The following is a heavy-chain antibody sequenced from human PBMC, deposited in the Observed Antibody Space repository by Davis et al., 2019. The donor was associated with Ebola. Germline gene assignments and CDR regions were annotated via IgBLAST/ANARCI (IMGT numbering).Heavy chain of an antibody. D-gene: IGHD2-21*01. V-gene: IGHV4-39*07. Sequence: MPSETLSLTCTVSGGSISSGGYYWSWIRQPPGKGLEWIGEINHSGSTNYNPSLKSRVTISVDTSKNQFSLKLSSVTAADTAVYYCGRRVWGDSLDCGQGTLVTVSS. CDR2: INHSGST. CDR3: GRRVWGDSLD. CDR1: GGSISSGGYY. J-gene: IGHJ4*02.